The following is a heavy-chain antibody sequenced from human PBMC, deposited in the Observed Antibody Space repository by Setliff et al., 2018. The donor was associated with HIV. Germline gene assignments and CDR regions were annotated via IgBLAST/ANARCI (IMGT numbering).Heavy chain of an antibody. CDR1: GGSISSGSYY. V-gene: IGHV4-61*09. CDR2: IYTSGST. Sequence: SETLSLTCTVSGGSISSGSYYWSWIRQPAGKGLEWIGHIYTSGSTNYNPSLKSRVTISVDTSKNHFSLKLSSATAADTAVYYCARRERYYDILTGRVFDGFDIWGQGTMVTVSS. J-gene: IGHJ3*02. CDR3: ARRERYYDILTGRVFDGFDI. D-gene: IGHD3-9*01.